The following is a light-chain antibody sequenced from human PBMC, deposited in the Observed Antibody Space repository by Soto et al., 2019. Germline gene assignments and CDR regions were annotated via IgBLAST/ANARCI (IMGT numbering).Light chain of an antibody. CDR3: QQYGSSPPLT. V-gene: IGKV3-20*01. CDR1: QSVSSNY. J-gene: IGKJ4*01. Sequence: EIVLTQSPGTLSLSPGERATLSCRASQSVSSNYLAWYQQKPGQAPRLPIYGASSRATGIPDRFSGSGSGTDFTLTISRLEPEDFVVYYCQQYGSSPPLTFGGGTKVDIK. CDR2: GAS.